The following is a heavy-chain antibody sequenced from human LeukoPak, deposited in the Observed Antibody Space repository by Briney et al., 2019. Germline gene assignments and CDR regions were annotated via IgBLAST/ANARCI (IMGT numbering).Heavy chain of an antibody. D-gene: IGHD2-2*01. Sequence: GGSLRLSCAASGFTFSSYWMHWVRQAPGKGLEWVSAISAGSSTYYADSVKGRFTISRDNSKNTLYLQMNSLRAEDTAVYYCAKGGSTSPNGINDYWGQGTLVTVSS. CDR2: ISAGSST. CDR3: AKGGSTSPNGINDY. J-gene: IGHJ4*02. CDR1: GFTFSSYW. V-gene: IGHV3-23*01.